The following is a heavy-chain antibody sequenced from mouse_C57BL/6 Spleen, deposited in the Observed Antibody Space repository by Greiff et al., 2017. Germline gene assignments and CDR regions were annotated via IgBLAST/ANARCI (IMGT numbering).Heavy chain of an antibody. Sequence: EVQGVESGGGLVKPGGSLKLSCAASGFTFSDYGMHWVRQAPEKGLEWVAYISSGSSTIYYADTVKGRFTITRDNAKNTLFLQMTRLRSEDTAMYYCARSNWEAWFAYWGQGTLVTVSA. CDR2: ISSGSSTI. J-gene: IGHJ3*01. V-gene: IGHV5-17*01. D-gene: IGHD4-1*02. CDR3: ARSNWEAWFAY. CDR1: GFTFSDYG.